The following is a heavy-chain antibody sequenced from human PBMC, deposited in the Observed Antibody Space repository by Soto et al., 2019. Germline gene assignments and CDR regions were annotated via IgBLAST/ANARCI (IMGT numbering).Heavy chain of an antibody. CDR2: IYYSGST. V-gene: IGHV4-59*01. CDR3: ARGDSGNTGFVDY. CDR1: GGSISSYY. D-gene: IGHD1-26*01. J-gene: IGHJ4*02. Sequence: SETLSLTCTVSGGSISSYYWSWIRQPPGKGLEWIGYIYYSGSTNNNPSLKSRVTISVDTSKNQFSLKLSSVTAADTAVYYCARGDSGNTGFVDYWGQGTLVTVSS.